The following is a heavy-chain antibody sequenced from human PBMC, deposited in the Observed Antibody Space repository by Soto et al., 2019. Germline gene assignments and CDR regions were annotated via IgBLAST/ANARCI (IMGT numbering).Heavy chain of an antibody. CDR3: VRGPSYHGSGSYQYWFDP. CDR2: TRNKANSYTT. V-gene: IGHV3-72*01. D-gene: IGHD3-10*01. CDR1: GFTFSDNY. Sequence: EVQLVESGGGLVQPGGSLRLSCAASGFTFSDNYMDWVRQAPGKGLEWVGRTRNKANSYTTEYAASVKGRFTISRDDSKTSQYQQMNSLKTEDKAVYYCVRGPSYHGSGSYQYWFDPWGQGTLVTVSS. J-gene: IGHJ5*02.